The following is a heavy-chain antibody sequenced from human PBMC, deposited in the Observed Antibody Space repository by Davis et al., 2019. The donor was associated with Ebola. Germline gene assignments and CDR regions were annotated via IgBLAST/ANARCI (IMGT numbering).Heavy chain of an antibody. V-gene: IGHV5-51*01. D-gene: IGHD4-11*01. CDR1: GYSFTSYW. CDR2: IYPGDSDT. CDR3: ARGRWGYSNSHNWFDP. Sequence: KVSCKGSGYSFTSYWIGWVRQMPGKGLEWMGIIYPGDSDTRYSPSFQGQVTISADKSISTAYLQWSSLKASDTAMYYCARGRWGYSNSHNWFDPWGQGTLVTVSS. J-gene: IGHJ5*02.